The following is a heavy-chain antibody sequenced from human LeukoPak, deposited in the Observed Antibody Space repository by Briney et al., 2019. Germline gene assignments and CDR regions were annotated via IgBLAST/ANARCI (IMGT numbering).Heavy chain of an antibody. Sequence: ASVKVSCKVSGYTLTELSMHWVRQAPGKGLEWMGGFDPEDGETIYAQKFQGRVTMTEDTSTDTAYMELSSPRSEDTAVYYCATAKPGDIVVVPAAMPFDYWGQGTLVTVSS. CDR3: ATAKPGDIVVVPAAMPFDY. CDR1: GYTLTELS. V-gene: IGHV1-24*01. J-gene: IGHJ4*02. CDR2: FDPEDGET. D-gene: IGHD2-2*01.